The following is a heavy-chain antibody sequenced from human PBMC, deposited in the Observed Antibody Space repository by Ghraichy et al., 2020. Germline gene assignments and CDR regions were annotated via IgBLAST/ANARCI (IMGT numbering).Heavy chain of an antibody. CDR3: AKRGTLRMVQGVKYYYYYAGMEV. V-gene: IGHV1-8*01. D-gene: IGHD3-10*01. CDR1: GYTFTSLE. J-gene: IGHJ6*02. CDR2: MNPNSGNT. Sequence: ASVKVSCKASGYTFTSLEIYWVRQATGQGLEWMGWMNPNSGNTGAAQKFQGRVTMTRNVSISTAYLELTSLKSEDTAVYYCAKRGTLRMVQGVKYYYYYAGMEVWGQGTTVTVSS.